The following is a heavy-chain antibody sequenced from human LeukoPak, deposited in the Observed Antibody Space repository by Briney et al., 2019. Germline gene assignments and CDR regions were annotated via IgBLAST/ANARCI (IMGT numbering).Heavy chain of an antibody. Sequence: GGSLRLSCAASGFTFSSYSMNWVRQAPGKGLEWVSSISSSSSYIYYADSVKGRFTISRDNAKNSLYLQMNSLRAEDTAVYYCARAGGSYGPFDYWGQGTLVTVSS. V-gene: IGHV3-21*01. CDR1: GFTFSSYS. CDR3: ARAGGSYGPFDY. D-gene: IGHD5-18*01. CDR2: ISSSSSYI. J-gene: IGHJ4*02.